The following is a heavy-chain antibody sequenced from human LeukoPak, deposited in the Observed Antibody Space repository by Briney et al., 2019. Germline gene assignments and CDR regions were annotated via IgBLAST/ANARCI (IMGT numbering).Heavy chain of an antibody. CDR3: ARGGPMSIAARRWGFDY. J-gene: IGHJ4*02. V-gene: IGHV4-34*01. CDR2: INHSGST. D-gene: IGHD6-6*01. Sequence: SETLSLTCAVYGGSFSGYYWSWIRQPPGKGLEWIGEINHSGSTNYNPSLKSRVTISVDTSKNQFSLKLSSVTAADTAVYYCARGGPMSIAARRWGFDYWGQGTLVTVSS. CDR1: GGSFSGYY.